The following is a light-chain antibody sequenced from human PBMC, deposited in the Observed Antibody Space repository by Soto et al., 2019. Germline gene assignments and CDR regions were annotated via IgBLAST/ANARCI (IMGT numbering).Light chain of an antibody. Sequence: EIVLAQAPSTMCSFPGDRVTLYCRASQAVNTRLAWYQHKPGQAPRLLIYLASNRAAGVPARFSGSGSGTDFTLTISDVEPEDFAVYYCHQRQSWPRTFGQGTKVDIK. CDR3: HQRQSWPRT. CDR1: QAVNTR. CDR2: LAS. J-gene: IGKJ1*01. V-gene: IGKV3-11*01.